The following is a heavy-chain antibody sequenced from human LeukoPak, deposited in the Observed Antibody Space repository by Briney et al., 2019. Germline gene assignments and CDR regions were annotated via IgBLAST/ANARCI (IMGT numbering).Heavy chain of an antibody. CDR1: GYTFTSYD. CDR3: ARAEAWLRLNSYYYMDV. J-gene: IGHJ6*03. V-gene: IGHV1-8*01. Sequence: EASVTVSCTASGYTFTSYDINWVRQATGQGLEWMGWMNPNSGNTGYAQKFQGRVTMTRNTSISTAYMELSSLRSEDTAVYYCARAEAWLRLNSYYYMDVWGKGTTVTISS. D-gene: IGHD5-12*01. CDR2: MNPNSGNT.